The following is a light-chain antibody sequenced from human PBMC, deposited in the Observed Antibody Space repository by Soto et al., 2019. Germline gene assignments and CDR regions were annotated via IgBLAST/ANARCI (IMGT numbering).Light chain of an antibody. CDR1: SSDVGAYNY. Sequence: QSVLTQPRSVSGSPGQSVTISCTGTSSDVGAYNYVSWYQQHPGKAPKLVIYDVNRRPSGVPDRFSGSKSGNTASLTISGLQAEDEADYYCCSYAGSYTYVFGTGTKLTVL. V-gene: IGLV2-11*01. CDR3: CSYAGSYTYV. J-gene: IGLJ1*01. CDR2: DVN.